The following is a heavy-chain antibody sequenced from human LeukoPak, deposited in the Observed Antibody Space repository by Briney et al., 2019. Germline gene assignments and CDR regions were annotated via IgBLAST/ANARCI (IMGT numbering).Heavy chain of an antibody. V-gene: IGHV3-30*04. J-gene: IGHJ4*02. CDR1: GFTFSSYA. D-gene: IGHD3-10*01. Sequence: GRSLRLSCAASGFTFSSYAMHWVRQAPGKGLEWVAVISYDGSNKYYADSVKGRFTISRDNSKTTLYLQMNSLRAEDTAVYYCARAVPLWFGELLFDYWGQGTLVTVSS. CDR3: ARAVPLWFGELLFDY. CDR2: ISYDGSNK.